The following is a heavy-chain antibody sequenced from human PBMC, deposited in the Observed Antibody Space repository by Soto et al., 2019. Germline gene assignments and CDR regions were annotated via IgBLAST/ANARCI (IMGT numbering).Heavy chain of an antibody. Sequence: SETLSLTCTVSSGSISSYNWNWVRQPPGEGLEWIGFINYSGSTHYNPSLKSRVTISLDTSKNQFSLKLNSVTAADTAVYYCARENYYALDYWGPGTLVTVSS. CDR2: INYSGST. V-gene: IGHV4-59*01. D-gene: IGHD3-10*01. CDR3: ARENYYALDY. J-gene: IGHJ4*02. CDR1: SGSISSYN.